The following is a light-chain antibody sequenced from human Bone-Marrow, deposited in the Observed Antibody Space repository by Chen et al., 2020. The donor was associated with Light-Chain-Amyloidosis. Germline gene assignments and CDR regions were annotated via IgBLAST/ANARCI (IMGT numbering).Light chain of an antibody. J-gene: IGLJ2*01. CDR1: DLPTKY. CDR2: RET. V-gene: IGLV3-25*03. CDR3: QSADSSGTYEVI. Sequence: SYELTQPPSVSVSPGQTARITGSGDDLPTKYAYWYQQKPGQAPVLVIHRETERPSGIYERFSGSSSGTTATLTISGVQAEDEADYHCQSADSSGTYEVIFGGGTKLTVL.